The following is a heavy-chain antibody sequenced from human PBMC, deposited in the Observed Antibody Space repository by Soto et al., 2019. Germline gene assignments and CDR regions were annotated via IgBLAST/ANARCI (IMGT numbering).Heavy chain of an antibody. D-gene: IGHD6-19*01. V-gene: IGHV1-2*02. J-gene: IGHJ4*02. CDR1: GYTFTGYY. Sequence: ASVKVSCKASGYTFTGYYMHWVRQAPGQGLEWMGWINPNSGGTNYAQKFQGRVTMTRDTSISTAYMELSRLRSDDTAVYYCARDPGIAVAGTSYWGQGTLVTVSS. CDR3: ARDPGIAVAGTSY. CDR2: INPNSGGT.